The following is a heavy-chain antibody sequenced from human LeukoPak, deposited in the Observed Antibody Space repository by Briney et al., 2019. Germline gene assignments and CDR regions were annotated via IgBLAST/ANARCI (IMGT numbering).Heavy chain of an antibody. CDR3: ARRGLGTTPYFDY. D-gene: IGHD4-17*01. Sequence: SETRSLTCIVSGGSMSSSNYYWGWIRQPPGRGLEWIGSIHYSGSTYYDPSLKSRVTISVDTSKNQFSLKLSSVTAADTAVYYCARRGLGTTPYFDYWGQGTLVTVSS. CDR2: IHYSGST. J-gene: IGHJ4*02. CDR1: GGSMSSSNYY. V-gene: IGHV4-39*01.